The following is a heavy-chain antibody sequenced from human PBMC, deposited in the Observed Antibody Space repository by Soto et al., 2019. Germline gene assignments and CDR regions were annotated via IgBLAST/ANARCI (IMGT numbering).Heavy chain of an antibody. D-gene: IGHD4-4*01. J-gene: IGHJ4*02. CDR3: ARATPRSYSNYSYRF. CDR1: GGSFSGYY. Sequence: QVQLQQWGAGLLKPSETLSLTCAVYGGSFSGYYWSWIRQPPGKGLEWIGEINHSGSTNYNPSLKSRVTISVDTSKNQCSLKLSSVTAADTAVYYCARATPRSYSNYSYRFWGQGTLVTVSS. V-gene: IGHV4-34*01. CDR2: INHSGST.